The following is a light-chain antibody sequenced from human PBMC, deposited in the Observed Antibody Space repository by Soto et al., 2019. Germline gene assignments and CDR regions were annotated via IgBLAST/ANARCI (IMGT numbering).Light chain of an antibody. V-gene: IGLV2-14*03. J-gene: IGLJ1*01. CDR3: SSYTISNTRQIV. CDR1: SSDVGGYNY. Sequence: ALTQPASVSGSPGQSINISCTGTSSDVGGYNYVSWYQHHPGKAPKLIIYDVSNRPSGVSNPFSGSKSGNTASLTISGLQPEDEADYYCSSYTISNTRQIVFGTGTKVTVL. CDR2: DVS.